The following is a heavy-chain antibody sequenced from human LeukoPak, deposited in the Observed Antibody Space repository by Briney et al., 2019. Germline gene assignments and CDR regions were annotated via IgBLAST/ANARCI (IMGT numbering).Heavy chain of an antibody. D-gene: IGHD2-2*02. CDR3: ASRPGYCSSTSCYTWFDP. Sequence: SQTLSLTCTVSGGSISSGGYYWSWIRQPPGKGLEWIGYIYHSGSTYYNPSLKSRVTISVDRSKNQFSLKLSSVTAADTAVYYCASRPGYCSSTSCYTWFDPWGQGTLVTVSS. V-gene: IGHV4-30-2*01. CDR2: IYHSGST. CDR1: GGSISSGGYY. J-gene: IGHJ5*02.